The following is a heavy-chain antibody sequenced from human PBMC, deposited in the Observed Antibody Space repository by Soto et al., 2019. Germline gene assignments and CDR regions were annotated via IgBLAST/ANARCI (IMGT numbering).Heavy chain of an antibody. CDR3: XRVTNGGSGRFDY. Sequence: QVQLVQSGTEVKKPGSSVKVSCKASGDSFSTHGISWVRQAPGQGLEWMGGIIPLFGATTYAQKFQGRVTITADESTTTAYMDLXSXXXXXTAXXXXXRVTNGGSGRFDYWGQGTLVTVSS. D-gene: IGHD2-8*01. CDR1: GDSFSTHG. CDR2: IIPLFGAT. V-gene: IGHV1-69*01. J-gene: IGHJ4*02.